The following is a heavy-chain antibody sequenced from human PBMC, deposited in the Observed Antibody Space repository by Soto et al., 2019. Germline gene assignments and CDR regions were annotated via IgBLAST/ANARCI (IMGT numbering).Heavy chain of an antibody. J-gene: IGHJ6*03. CDR3: ATGGERYCSGGSYQTYYYYYYRDV. D-gene: IGHD2-15*01. Sequence: ASVKVSCKVSGYTLTELSMHWVRQAPGKGLEWMGGFDPEDGETIYAQKFQGRVTMTEDTSTDTAYMELSSLRSEDTAVYYCATGGERYCSGGSYQTYYYYYYRDVWGKGTTSIVSS. CDR2: FDPEDGET. V-gene: IGHV1-24*01. CDR1: GYTLTELS.